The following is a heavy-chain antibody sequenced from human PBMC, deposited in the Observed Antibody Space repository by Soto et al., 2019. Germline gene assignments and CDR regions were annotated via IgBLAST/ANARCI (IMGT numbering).Heavy chain of an antibody. J-gene: IGHJ6*02. CDR2: IWYDGSNK. V-gene: IGHV3-33*01. CDR1: GFTFSSYG. D-gene: IGHD1-1*01. CDR3: AHLQLERRASYYYYGMDV. Sequence: QVQLVESGGGVVQPGRSLRLSCAASGFTFSSYGMHWVRQAPGKGLEWVAVIWYDGSNKYYADSVKGRFTISRDNSKNTLYLQMNSLRAEDTAVYYCAHLQLERRASYYYYGMDVWGQGTTVTVSS.